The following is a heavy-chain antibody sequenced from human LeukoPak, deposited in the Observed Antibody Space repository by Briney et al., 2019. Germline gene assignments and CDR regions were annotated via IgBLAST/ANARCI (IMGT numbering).Heavy chain of an antibody. Sequence: SVKVSCKASGYTFTSYGISWVRQAPGQGLEWMGGIIPIFGTANYAQKFQGRVTITADESTSTAYMELSSLRSEDTAVYYCASIVVDTYYYYYGMDVWGQGTTVTVSS. D-gene: IGHD2-2*01. J-gene: IGHJ6*02. CDR2: IIPIFGTA. V-gene: IGHV1-69*13. CDR3: ASIVVDTYYYYYGMDV. CDR1: GYTFTSYG.